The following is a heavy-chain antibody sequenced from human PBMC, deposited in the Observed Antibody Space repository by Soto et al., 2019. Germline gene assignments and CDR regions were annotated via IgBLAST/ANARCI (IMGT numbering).Heavy chain of an antibody. D-gene: IGHD4-4*01. CDR3: GRESNHRAIDAFDI. J-gene: IGHJ3*02. CDR1: GGTFSSYA. V-gene: IGHV1-69*13. CDR2: IIPIFGTA. Sequence: SVKVSCKASGGTFSSYAISWVRQAPGQGLEWMGGIIPIFGTANYAQKFQGRVTITADESTSTAYMELSSLRSEDTAVYYCGRESNHRAIDAFDIWGKGTRVTV.